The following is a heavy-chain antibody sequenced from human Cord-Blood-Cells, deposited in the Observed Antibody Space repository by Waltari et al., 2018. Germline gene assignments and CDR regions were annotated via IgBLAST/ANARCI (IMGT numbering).Heavy chain of an antibody. J-gene: IGHJ3*02. CDR2: IYYSGST. Sequence: QVQLQESGPGLVKPSETLSLTCTVSGGSISSYYWSWIRQPPGKGLEWIGYIYYSGSTNYNPSLKSRVTISVDTSKNQFALKLSSVTAADTAVYYCARAPLGSDAFDIWGQGTMVTVSS. CDR1: GGSISSYY. CDR3: ARAPLGSDAFDI. V-gene: IGHV4-59*01. D-gene: IGHD7-27*01.